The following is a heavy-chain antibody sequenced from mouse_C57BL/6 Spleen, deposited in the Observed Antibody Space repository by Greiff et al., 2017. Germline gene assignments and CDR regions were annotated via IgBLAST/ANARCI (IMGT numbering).Heavy chain of an antibody. CDR3: RARVMVTTEDY. J-gene: IGHJ2*01. D-gene: IGHD2-3*01. Sequence: VQLQQSGAELVRPGASVTLSCKASGYTFTDYEMHWVKQTPVHGLEWIGAIDPETGGTDYNQKFKGKAILTADKSSSTAYMDLRSLTSEDSAVYYCRARVMVTTEDYWGQGTTLTVSS. CDR2: IDPETGGT. CDR1: GYTFTDYE. V-gene: IGHV1-15*01.